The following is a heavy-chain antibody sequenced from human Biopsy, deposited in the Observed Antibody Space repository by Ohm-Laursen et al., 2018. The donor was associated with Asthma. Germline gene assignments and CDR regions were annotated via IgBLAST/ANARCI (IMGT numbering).Heavy chain of an antibody. Sequence: SLRLSCTALGFTVSRDHMFWVRQAPGKGLEWVGVISKDASTQDYADSVKGRFTMARDNSKNTLDLQMNSLREEDTAVYYRVRDGTDDAFDIWGQGTAVSVSS. CDR2: ISKDASTQ. V-gene: IGHV3-30*03. J-gene: IGHJ3*02. CDR1: GFTVSRDH. CDR3: VRDGTDDAFDI. D-gene: IGHD1-1*01.